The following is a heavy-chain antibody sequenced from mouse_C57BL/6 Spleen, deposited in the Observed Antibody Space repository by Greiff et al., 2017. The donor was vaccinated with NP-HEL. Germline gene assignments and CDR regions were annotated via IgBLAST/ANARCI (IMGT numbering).Heavy chain of an antibody. J-gene: IGHJ3*01. CDR1: GYAFSSYW. V-gene: IGHV1-80*01. CDR2: IYPGDGDT. D-gene: IGHD1-1*01. CDR3: ARGYYGSSHSWFAY. Sequence: QVQLQQSGAELVKPGASVKISCKASGYAFSSYWMNWVKQRPGKGLEWIGQIYPGDGDTNYNGKFKGKATLTADKSSSTAYMQLSSLTSEDSAVYFCARGYYGSSHSWFAYWGQGTLVTVSA.